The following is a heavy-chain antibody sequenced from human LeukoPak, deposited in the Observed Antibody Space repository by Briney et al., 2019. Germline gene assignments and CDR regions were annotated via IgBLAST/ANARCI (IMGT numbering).Heavy chain of an antibody. Sequence: PSQTLSLTCTVSGGSVRSGDYYWSWIRQVPGKGLEWIGYIYSSGTTYYNPSLKSRATISAGPSEKQFSLGLNSVTAADTAVYYCARDDGMYDYVWGRYRCFHYWGQGLLVTVSS. CDR3: ARDDGMYDYVWGRYRCFHY. D-gene: IGHD3-16*02. J-gene: IGHJ4*02. CDR2: IYSSGTT. V-gene: IGHV4-31*03. CDR1: GGSVRSGDYY.